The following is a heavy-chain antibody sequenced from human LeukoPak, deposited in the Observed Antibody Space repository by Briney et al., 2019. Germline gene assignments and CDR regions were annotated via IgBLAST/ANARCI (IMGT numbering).Heavy chain of an antibody. CDR1: GASFSGYF. V-gene: IGHV4-34*01. CDR3: ARGPDYYGDYISWFPDAFHI. Sequence: SETPSLTCAVSGASFSGYFWNWIRQSPEKGLEWIGEIKYDGTTNYNPSLTSRVTMSIDKATNQFHLKVTSLTAADTAVYYCARGPDYYGDYISWFPDAFHIWGQGTLVSVSP. CDR2: IKYDGTT. J-gene: IGHJ3*02. D-gene: IGHD4-17*01.